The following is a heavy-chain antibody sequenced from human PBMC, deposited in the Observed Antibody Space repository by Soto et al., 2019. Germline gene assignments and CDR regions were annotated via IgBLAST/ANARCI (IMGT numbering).Heavy chain of an antibody. CDR2: IYHSGST. Sequence: SSETLSLTCAVSGGSISSGGYSWSWIRQPPGKGLEWIGYIYHSGSTYYNPSLKSRVTISVDRSKDQFSLKLSSVTAADTAVYYCARGYSGTSFNDYWGQGTLVTVSS. V-gene: IGHV4-30-2*01. CDR3: ARGYSGTSFNDY. CDR1: GGSISSGGYS. J-gene: IGHJ4*02. D-gene: IGHD2-2*01.